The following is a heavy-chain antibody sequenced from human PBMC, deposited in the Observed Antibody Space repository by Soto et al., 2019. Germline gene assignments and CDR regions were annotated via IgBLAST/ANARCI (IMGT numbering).Heavy chain of an antibody. CDR1: GYTFTGYY. CDR3: ARGYSGFQKGGIIYYFDY. V-gene: IGHV1-2*04. J-gene: IGHJ4*02. Sequence: GASVKVSCKASGYTFTGYYMHWVRQAPGQGLEWMGWINPNSGGTNYAQKFQGWVTMTRDTSISTAYMELSRLRSDDTAVYYCARGYSGFQKGGIIYYFDYWGQGTLVTVSS. CDR2: INPNSGGT. D-gene: IGHD5-12*01.